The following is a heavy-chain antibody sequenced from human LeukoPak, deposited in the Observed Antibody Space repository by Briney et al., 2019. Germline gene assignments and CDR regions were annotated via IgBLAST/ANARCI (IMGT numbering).Heavy chain of an antibody. Sequence: GESLQISCKGSGYSYTSYWIGWVRPMPGKGLEWMGIIYPGDSDTRYSPSFQGQVTISADKSISTAYLQWSSLKASDTAMYYCARHGGTGSSGWYDFDYWGQGTLVTVSS. V-gene: IGHV5-51*01. CDR1: GYSYTSYW. J-gene: IGHJ4*02. D-gene: IGHD6-19*01. CDR3: ARHGGTGSSGWYDFDY. CDR2: IYPGDSDT.